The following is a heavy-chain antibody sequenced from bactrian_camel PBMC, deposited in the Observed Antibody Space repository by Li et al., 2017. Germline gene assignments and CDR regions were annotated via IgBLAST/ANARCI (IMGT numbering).Heavy chain of an antibody. V-gene: IGHV3-3*01. CDR3: AAGLTTTEVVRGLRW. Sequence: HVQLVESGGGSVQAGGSLRLSCAASGYAYSKYYTRYCMGWFRQAPGKERERVATIGLDGVTTYIDSVKGRFTISQDNAKKTVYLEMNSLKPEDTSIYYCAAGLTTTEVVRGLRWRGQGTQVTVS. J-gene: IGHJ4*01. D-gene: IGHD5*01. CDR1: GYAYSKYYTRYC. CDR2: IGLDGVT.